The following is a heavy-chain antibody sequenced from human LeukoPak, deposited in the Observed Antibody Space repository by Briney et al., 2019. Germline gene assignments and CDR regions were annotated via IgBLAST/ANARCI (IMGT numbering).Heavy chain of an antibody. D-gene: IGHD2-2*01. CDR3: ATRVVPAAMRDY. J-gene: IGHJ4*02. CDR2: IRYDGSNK. CDR1: GFTFSSYG. V-gene: IGHV3-30*02. Sequence: GGSLRLSCAASGFTFSSYGMHWVRQAPGKGLEWVAFIRYDGSNKYYADSVKGRFTISRDNSKNTLYLQMNSLRAEDTAVYYCATRVVPAAMRDYWGQGTLVTVSS.